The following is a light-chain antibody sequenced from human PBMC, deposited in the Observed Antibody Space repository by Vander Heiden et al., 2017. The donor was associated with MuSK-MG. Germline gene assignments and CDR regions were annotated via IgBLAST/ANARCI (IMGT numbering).Light chain of an antibody. J-gene: IGKJ4*01. CDR3: QQTQCALPPT. Sequence: DIQMTQSPSSLSASVGDSVTITCRASPLISTFLNWYQQKPGRAPKLRIYAASSLESGVPSRVSGSGSGTDFTLTISSLQPEDFATYYCQQTQCALPPTFGGGTKVEIK. CDR1: PLISTF. V-gene: IGKV1-39*01. CDR2: AAS.